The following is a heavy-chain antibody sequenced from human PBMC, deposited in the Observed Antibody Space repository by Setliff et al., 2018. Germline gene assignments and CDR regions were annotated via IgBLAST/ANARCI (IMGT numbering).Heavy chain of an antibody. J-gene: IGHJ5*02. CDR3: AKNGFGVVALGVNNWFDP. Sequence: GSLRLSCAASGFNLRTSSMSWVRQAPGKGLEWVSAISGSGGSTYYADSVKGRFTISRDNSKNTLYLQMNSLRAEDTAVYYCAKNGFGVVALGVNNWFDPWGQGTLVTVSS. D-gene: IGHD3-10*01. CDR2: ISGSGGST. CDR1: GFNLRTSS. V-gene: IGHV3-23*01.